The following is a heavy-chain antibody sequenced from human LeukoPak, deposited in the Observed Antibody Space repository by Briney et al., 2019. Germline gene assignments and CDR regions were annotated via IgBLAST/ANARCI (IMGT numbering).Heavy chain of an antibody. CDR1: GFTFSSYA. J-gene: IGHJ4*02. CDR2: ISGSGGST. D-gene: IGHD4-17*01. CDR3: AKDVRYGDYGRFDY. V-gene: IGHV3-23*01. Sequence: PGGSLRLSCAASGFTFSSYAMSWVRQAPGKGLEWVSAISGSGGSTYYADSVKGRFTISRDNSKNTLYLQMNSLRAEDTAVYYCAKDVRYGDYGRFDYWGQGTLVTVST.